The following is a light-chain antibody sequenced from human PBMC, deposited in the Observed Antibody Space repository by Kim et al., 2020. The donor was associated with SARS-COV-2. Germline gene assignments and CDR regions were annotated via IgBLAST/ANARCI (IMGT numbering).Light chain of an antibody. CDR1: TIGSKY. Sequence: APGKRATITCGGNTIGSKYVHGYQQRPGQAPVLVICYDSDRPSGMPERFSGSNSGTTATLTGSRVEAGDEADYYCQVWDDSTDHWVFGGGTQLTV. CDR2: YDS. J-gene: IGLJ3*02. CDR3: QVWDDSTDHWV. V-gene: IGLV3-21*04.